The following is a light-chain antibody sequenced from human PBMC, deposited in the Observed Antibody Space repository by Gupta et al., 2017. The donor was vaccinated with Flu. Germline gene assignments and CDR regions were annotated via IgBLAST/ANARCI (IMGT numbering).Light chain of an antibody. CDR3: VLFMGSGIWV. V-gene: IGLV8-61*01. J-gene: IGLJ3*02. CDR2: STN. Sequence: TVPLTCGLSSGSVSTSSYPSWYQQTPGQAPRTLIYSTNTRSSGVPDRFSGSILGNKAALTITGAQADDESDYYCVLFMGSGIWVFGGGTKLTVL. CDR1: SGSVSTSSY.